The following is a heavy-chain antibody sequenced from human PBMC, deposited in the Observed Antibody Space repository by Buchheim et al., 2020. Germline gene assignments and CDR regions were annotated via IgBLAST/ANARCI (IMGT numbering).Heavy chain of an antibody. J-gene: IGHJ4*02. D-gene: IGHD2-2*01. CDR2: IGSSSGYM. CDR1: GFTFSTYS. CDR3: ARATTQNSTWDAY. Sequence: EVQLVESGGGLVKPGGSLRLSCTDSGFTFSTYSMTWFRQAPGKGLEWVSSIGSSSGYMFYADSVKGRFTISRDNAKNSLYLQMNSLRAEDTAVYFCARATTQNSTWDAYWGQGTL. V-gene: IGHV3-21*01.